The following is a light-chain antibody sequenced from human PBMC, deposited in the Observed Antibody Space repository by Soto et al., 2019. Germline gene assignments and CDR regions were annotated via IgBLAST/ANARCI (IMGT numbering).Light chain of an antibody. CDR3: TSYTETTPHYF. Sequence: QSAPTQPASVSGSPGQSITISCSGTSSDIKSENYVSWYRQHPGEGPQLIIYDVAKRPPGVSNRFSGSKSGNTASLIISGLQAEDEADYYCTSYTETTPHYFFGTVTKLTVL. J-gene: IGLJ1*01. CDR1: SSDIKSENY. CDR2: DVA. V-gene: IGLV2-14*03.